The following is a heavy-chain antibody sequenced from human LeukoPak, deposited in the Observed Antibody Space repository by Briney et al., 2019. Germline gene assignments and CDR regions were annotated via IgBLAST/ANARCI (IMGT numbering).Heavy chain of an antibody. CDR3: ARKGRITATSDWFDP. CDR1: GYTFTSYD. J-gene: IGHJ5*02. D-gene: IGHD1-20*01. CDR2: MNPNSGNT. V-gene: IGHV1-8*01. Sequence: ASVKVSCKASGYTFTSYDINWVRQATGQGLEWMGWMNPNSGNTGYAQKFQGRVTMTRNTSKSTAYMELSSLRSEDTAVYYCARKGRITATSDWFDPWGQGTLVTVSS.